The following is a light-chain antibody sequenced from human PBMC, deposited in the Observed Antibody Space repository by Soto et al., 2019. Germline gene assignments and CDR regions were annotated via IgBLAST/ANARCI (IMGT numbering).Light chain of an antibody. J-gene: IGKJ4*01. CDR2: DAS. CDR3: QVYDRSPL. CDR1: QSVGSNY. Sequence: EIVLTQSPDTLSLSPGERATLSRRASQSVGSNYLAWYQQKPGQAPRLLMYDASGRASGIPDRFTGSGSGTDFALTISSLEPEDFGVYYCQVYDRSPLFGGGTKVDIK. V-gene: IGKV3-20*01.